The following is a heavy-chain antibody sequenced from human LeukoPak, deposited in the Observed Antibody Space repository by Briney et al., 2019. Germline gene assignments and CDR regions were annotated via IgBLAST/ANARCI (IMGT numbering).Heavy chain of an antibody. CDR2: INSDGSST. J-gene: IGHJ3*02. Sequence: GGSLRLSCAASGFTFSSYWMHWVRQAPGKGLVWVSRINSDGSSTSYADSVKGRFTMSRDNAKNTLYLQMNSLGAEDTAVYYCARGAALGYCSGGSCYWDAFDIWGQGTMVTVSS. CDR3: ARGAALGYCSGGSCYWDAFDI. V-gene: IGHV3-74*01. CDR1: GFTFSSYW. D-gene: IGHD2-15*01.